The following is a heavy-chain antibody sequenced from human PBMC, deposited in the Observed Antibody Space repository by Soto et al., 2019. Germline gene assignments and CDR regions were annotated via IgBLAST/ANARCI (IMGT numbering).Heavy chain of an antibody. CDR1: GFTFSTYS. CDR3: AREGAARRNFDY. CDR2: ISSTSSTI. D-gene: IGHD5-18*01. J-gene: IGHJ4*02. Sequence: GSLSLSCAASGFTFSTYSMNWVRQAPGKGLEWISFISSTSSTIYYADSVMGRFTISRDNAKNSLYLQMNSLRPEDTAVYYCAREGAARRNFDYWGQGTLVTVSS. V-gene: IGHV3-48*01.